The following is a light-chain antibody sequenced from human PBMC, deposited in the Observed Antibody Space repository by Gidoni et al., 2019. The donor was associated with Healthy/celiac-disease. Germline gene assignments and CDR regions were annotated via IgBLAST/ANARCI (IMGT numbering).Light chain of an antibody. CDR3: QQYYSTPRT. J-gene: IGKJ1*01. CDR2: WAS. Sequence: DIVMTQSPDSLAVSLGERDTINCKSSQNILYSSNNKNYLAWYQQKPGQPPKLLIYWASTRESGVPDRFSGNGSGTDFTLTISSLQAEDVAVYYCQQYYSTPRTFGQGTKVEIK. V-gene: IGKV4-1*01. CDR1: QNILYSSNNKNY.